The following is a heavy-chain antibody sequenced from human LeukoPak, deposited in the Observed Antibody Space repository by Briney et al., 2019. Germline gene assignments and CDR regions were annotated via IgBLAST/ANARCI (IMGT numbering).Heavy chain of an antibody. D-gene: IGHD3-22*01. CDR2: IIPIFGTA. CDR1: GGTFSSYA. J-gene: IGHJ4*02. CDR3: ARGGYYDSSGYSSFDY. V-gene: IGHV1-69*05. Sequence: SVKVSCKASGGTFSSYAISWVRQAPGQGLEWMGRIIPIFGTANYAQKFQGRVTITTDESTSTAYMELSSLRSEDTAVYYCARGGYYDSSGYSSFDYWGQGTLVTISS.